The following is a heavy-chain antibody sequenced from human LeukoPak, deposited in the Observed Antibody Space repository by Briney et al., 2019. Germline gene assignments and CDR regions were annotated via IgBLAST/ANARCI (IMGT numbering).Heavy chain of an antibody. V-gene: IGHV1-18*01. CDR1: GYTFTSYG. CDR3: ARQAPNSGSNAFDI. Sequence: ASVKVSCKASGYTFTSYGISWVRQAPGQGLEWMGWISAYNGNTNYAQKLQGRVTMTTDTSTSTAYMELRSLRSDDTAVYYRARQAPNSGSNAFDIWGQGTMVTVSS. D-gene: IGHD3-10*01. CDR2: ISAYNGNT. J-gene: IGHJ3*02.